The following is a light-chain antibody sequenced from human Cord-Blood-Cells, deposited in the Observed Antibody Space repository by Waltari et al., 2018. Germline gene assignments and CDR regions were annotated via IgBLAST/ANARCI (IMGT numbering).Light chain of an antibody. CDR3: QQYNNWPPA. J-gene: IGKJ1*01. CDR1: QRVSSN. Sequence: EIVMTQSPATLSVSPGERATLSCRARQRVSSNLAWYQQKPGQAPRLLIYGASTRATGIPARFRGSGSGTEFTRTISSLQCEDFAVYYCQQYNNWPPAFGQGTKVEIK. V-gene: IGKV3-15*01. CDR2: GAS.